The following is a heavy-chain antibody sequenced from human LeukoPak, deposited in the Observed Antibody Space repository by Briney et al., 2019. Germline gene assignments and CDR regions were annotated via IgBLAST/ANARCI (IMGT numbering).Heavy chain of an antibody. D-gene: IGHD6-19*01. Sequence: GGSLRLSCAASGFTFSSYAVSWVRQAPGKGLEWVSAISGSGGSTYYADSVKGRFTISRDNSKNTLYLQMNSLRAEDTAVYYCAKVGSIAVAGPNYFDYWGQGTLVTVSS. CDR1: GFTFSSYA. J-gene: IGHJ4*02. CDR3: AKVGSIAVAGPNYFDY. V-gene: IGHV3-23*01. CDR2: ISGSGGST.